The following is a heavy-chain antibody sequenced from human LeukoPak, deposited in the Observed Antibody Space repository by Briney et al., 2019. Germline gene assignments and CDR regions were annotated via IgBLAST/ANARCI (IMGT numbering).Heavy chain of an antibody. V-gene: IGHV1-69*05. J-gene: IGHJ3*02. D-gene: IGHD3-22*01. CDR3: ARAYYDSSGYYYAELAFDI. Sequence: SVKVSCRASGYTFTSYGISWVRQAPGQGLEWMGGIIPIFGTANYAQKFQGRVTITTDESTSTAYMELSSLRSEDTAVYYCARAYYDSSGYYYAELAFDIWGQGTMVTVSS. CDR1: GYTFTSYG. CDR2: IIPIFGTA.